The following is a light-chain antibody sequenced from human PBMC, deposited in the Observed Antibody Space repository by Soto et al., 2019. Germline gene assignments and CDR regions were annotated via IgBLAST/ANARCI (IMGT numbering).Light chain of an antibody. CDR2: GAS. Sequence: AIQMTQSPSSLSASVGDSVTIICRASQGIRNDLGWYQQKPGKAPKLLIYGASSLQSGVPSRFSGSGSGTDFTLSICSLQPEDFATYYCLQDYNYPRTFGQGTTVEIK. CDR1: QGIRND. CDR3: LQDYNYPRT. V-gene: IGKV1-6*01. J-gene: IGKJ1*01.